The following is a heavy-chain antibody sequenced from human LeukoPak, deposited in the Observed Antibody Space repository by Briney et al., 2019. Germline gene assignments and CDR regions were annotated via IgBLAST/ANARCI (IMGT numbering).Heavy chain of an antibody. Sequence: GGSLRLSCAASEFTFSNYAMSWVRQAPGKGLEWVSVISSGGGNTYYADSVKGRFTISRDNSKNTLYLQMNSLRPEDTAMYYCARDGLTGTTDGTLDFWGQGTLVTVSS. J-gene: IGHJ4*01. CDR2: ISSGGGNT. CDR1: EFTFSNYA. CDR3: ARDGLTGTTDGTLDF. D-gene: IGHD1-20*01. V-gene: IGHV3-23*01.